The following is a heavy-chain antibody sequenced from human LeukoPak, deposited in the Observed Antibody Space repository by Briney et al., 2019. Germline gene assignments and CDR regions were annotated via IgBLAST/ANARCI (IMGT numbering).Heavy chain of an antibody. D-gene: IGHD4-17*01. J-gene: IGHJ4*02. V-gene: IGHV1-2*02. Sequence: ASVTVSCKASGYTFTGYYMHWLRQAPGQGVEWMGWINPNSCGTNYAQKFQGRVTMTRDSSISTADMELSRLRSDDTAVYYCARDLGGYGDKVGRGQGTLVTLSS. CDR1: GYTFTGYY. CDR3: ARDLGGYGDKVG. CDR2: INPNSCGT.